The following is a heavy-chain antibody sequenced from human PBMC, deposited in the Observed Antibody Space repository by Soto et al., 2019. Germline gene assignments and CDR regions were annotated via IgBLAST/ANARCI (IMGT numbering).Heavy chain of an antibody. CDR2: IIPIFGTA. Sequence: GASVKVSCKASGGTFSSYAISWVRQAPGQGLEWMGGIIPIFGTANYAQKFQGRVTITADESTSTGYMELSSLRSEDTAVYYCARSQYSGSYQPWVGRWDYWGQGTLVTSPQ. CDR3: ARSQYSGSYQPWVGRWDY. V-gene: IGHV1-69*13. CDR1: GGTFSSYA. J-gene: IGHJ4*02. D-gene: IGHD1-26*01.